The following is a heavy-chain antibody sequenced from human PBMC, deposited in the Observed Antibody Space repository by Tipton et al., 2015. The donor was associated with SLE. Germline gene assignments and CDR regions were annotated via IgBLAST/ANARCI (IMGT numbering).Heavy chain of an antibody. CDR1: GGSISSYY. CDR3: ARDREQWLVRRADAFDI. D-gene: IGHD6-19*01. J-gene: IGHJ3*02. V-gene: IGHV4-59*12. CDR2: IYYSGST. Sequence: TLSLTCTVSGGSISSYYWSWIRQPPGKGLEWIGYIYYSGSTNYNPSLKSRVTISVDTSKNQFSLKLSSVTAADTAVYYCARDREQWLVRRADAFDIWGQGTMVTVSS.